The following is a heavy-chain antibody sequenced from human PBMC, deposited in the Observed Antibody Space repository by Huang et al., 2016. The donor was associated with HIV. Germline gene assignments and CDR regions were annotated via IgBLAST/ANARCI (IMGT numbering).Heavy chain of an antibody. Sequence: QVRLQESGPGLVKPSETLSLSCTVSGDSVSSHYWGWVRHPPGKGLELIGTVYDSGTTKYNPRLKSRITISVDTSKNGFSLNITSVSAADTAMYFCVRDQGRLAVGGIDNWFDPWGQGALVTVSS. CDR1: GDSVSSHY. CDR2: VYDSGTT. J-gene: IGHJ5*02. D-gene: IGHD6-19*01. V-gene: IGHV4-59*02. CDR3: VRDQGRLAVGGIDNWFDP.